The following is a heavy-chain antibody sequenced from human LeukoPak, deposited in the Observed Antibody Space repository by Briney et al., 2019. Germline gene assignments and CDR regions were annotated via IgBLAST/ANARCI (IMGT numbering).Heavy chain of an antibody. J-gene: IGHJ4*02. Sequence: SETLSLTCTVSGASISGSGYYWGWIRQPPGKGLEWIGNIYDSGSTYYNASLQSRVTISIDTSKNQFSLRLSSVTAADTAMYYCAKSGGYGLIDHWGQGTLVTVSS. CDR3: AKSGGYGLIDH. V-gene: IGHV4-39*01. CDR1: GASISGSGYY. D-gene: IGHD1-26*01. CDR2: IYDSGST.